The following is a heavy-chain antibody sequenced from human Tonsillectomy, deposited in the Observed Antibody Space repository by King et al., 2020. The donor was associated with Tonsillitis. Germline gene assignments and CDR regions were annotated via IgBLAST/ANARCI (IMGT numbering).Heavy chain of an antibody. CDR2: VYYSGSP. D-gene: IGHD1-26*01. CDR3: ARAGGSYSFDY. Sequence: QLQESGPGLVKPSETLSLTCTVSGDSISTYSWSWIRQPPGKGLEWIAYVYYSGSPNYNPSLKSRVTISVDPSNNQFSLNLSSVTAADTAVYYCARAGGSYSFDYWGQGTLVTVSS. CDR1: GDSISTYS. J-gene: IGHJ4*02. V-gene: IGHV4-59*01.